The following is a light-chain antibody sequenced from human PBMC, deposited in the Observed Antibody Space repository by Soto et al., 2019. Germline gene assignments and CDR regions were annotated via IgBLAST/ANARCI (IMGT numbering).Light chain of an antibody. CDR2: GAS. Sequence: IVLTQSPCTLSLSRGERATLSCRSSQSVSSNYLAWYQQKPGQAPRLLIYGASSRAAGIPDRFSGSGSGTDFTLTISRLEPEDFAVYYCQQYGSSPMTFGQGTRWRL. J-gene: IGKJ5*01. CDR1: QSVSSNY. V-gene: IGKV3-20*01. CDR3: QQYGSSPMT.